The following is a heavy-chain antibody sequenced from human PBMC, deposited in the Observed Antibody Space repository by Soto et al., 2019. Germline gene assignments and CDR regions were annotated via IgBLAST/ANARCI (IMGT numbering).Heavy chain of an antibody. V-gene: IGHV1-3*04. D-gene: IGHD3-16*01. CDR1: GYTFTSNA. CDR2: INTGNGNT. J-gene: IGHJ6*02. CDR3: TRGWHFEGGARDA. Sequence: VQLVQSGAEEKKPGASVKVSCEASGYTFTSNAMHWVRQATGQRHEWMGWINTGNGNTKYSQKFQGRVTITMDTSANTAYEELSSLTSEDKAVYYCTRGWHFEGGARDAWGQGTTVTVFS.